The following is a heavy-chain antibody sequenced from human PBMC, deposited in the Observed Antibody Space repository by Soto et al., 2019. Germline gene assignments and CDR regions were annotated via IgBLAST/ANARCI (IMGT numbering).Heavy chain of an antibody. CDR3: ARHGRFGAFDAFDI. V-gene: IGHV4-59*08. CDR1: GGSISSHY. CDR2: IFYSGSS. D-gene: IGHD3-10*01. Sequence: QVQLQESGPGLVKPSETLSLTCSVSGGSISSHYWSWIRQPPGKGLEWMGYIFYSGSSNYNPSLKSRVTTSVDTSKNQFSLKLSAVTAADTAVYYCARHGRFGAFDAFDIWGQGTMVTVS. J-gene: IGHJ3*02.